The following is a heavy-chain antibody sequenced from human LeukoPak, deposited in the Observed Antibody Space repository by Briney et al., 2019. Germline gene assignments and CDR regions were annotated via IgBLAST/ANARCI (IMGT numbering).Heavy chain of an antibody. CDR3: TTYGSNIAEYFEH. D-gene: IGHD4-23*01. CDR1: GGTFSSYA. Sequence: ASVKVSCKASGGTFSSYAISWVRQAPGQGLEWMGGIVPPLGTANYAQKFQGRVTITTDESTNTAYMELTSLTSEDAAVYYCTTYGSNIAEYFEHWGQGTLVSVSS. J-gene: IGHJ1*01. CDR2: IVPPLGTA. V-gene: IGHV1-69*05.